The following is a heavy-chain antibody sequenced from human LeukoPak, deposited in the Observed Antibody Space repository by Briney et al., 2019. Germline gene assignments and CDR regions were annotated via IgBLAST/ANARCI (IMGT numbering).Heavy chain of an antibody. CDR3: ARGSAQLTNYYYYGMDV. CDR1: GYTFTSYD. D-gene: IGHD2-2*01. J-gene: IGHJ6*02. Sequence: ASEKVSCKASGYTFTSYDINWVRQATGQGLEWMGWMNPNSGNTGYAQKFQGRVTMTRNTSISTAYMELSSLRSEDTAVYYCARGSAQLTNYYYYGMDVWGQGTTVTVSS. V-gene: IGHV1-8*01. CDR2: MNPNSGNT.